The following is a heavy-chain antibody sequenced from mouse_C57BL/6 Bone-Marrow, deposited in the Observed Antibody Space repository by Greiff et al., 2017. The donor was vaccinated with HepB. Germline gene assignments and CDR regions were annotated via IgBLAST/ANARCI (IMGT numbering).Heavy chain of an antibody. Sequence: QVQLKESGTELVKPGASVKLSCKASGYTFTSYWMHWVKQRPGQGLEWIGNINPSNGGTNYNEKFKSKATLTVYKSSSTAYMQRSSLTSEDAAVYYCATTVVADWYFDVWGTGTTVTVSS. J-gene: IGHJ1*03. D-gene: IGHD1-1*01. CDR3: ATTVVADWYFDV. CDR2: INPSNGGT. CDR1: GYTFTSYW. V-gene: IGHV1-53*01.